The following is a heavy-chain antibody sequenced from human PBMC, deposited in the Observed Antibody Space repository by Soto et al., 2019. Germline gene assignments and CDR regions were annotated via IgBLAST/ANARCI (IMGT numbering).Heavy chain of an antibody. Sequence: PGESLKICCKGSGYSFTSYWIGWVRQMPGKGLEWMGIIYPGDSDTRYSPSFQGQVTISADKSISTAYLQWSSLKASDTAMYYCARHFHDYIWGSYRYADYWGQGTLVTVSS. CDR1: GYSFTSYW. J-gene: IGHJ4*02. V-gene: IGHV5-51*01. CDR2: IYPGDSDT. CDR3: ARHFHDYIWGSYRYADY. D-gene: IGHD3-16*02.